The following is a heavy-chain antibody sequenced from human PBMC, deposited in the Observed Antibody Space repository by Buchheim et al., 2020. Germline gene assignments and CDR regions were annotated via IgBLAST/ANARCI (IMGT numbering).Heavy chain of an antibody. CDR1: GFTFSSFW. D-gene: IGHD6-13*01. V-gene: IGHV3-74*03. CDR2: IKSDGTIT. J-gene: IGHJ5*01. Sequence: EVQLVESGGGLVQPGGSLRLSCAASGFTFSSFWMHWVRQAPGKGLVWVSKIKSDGTITEYADSVKGRFTISRDNAKNTMDLQMNSLRGEDTAVYYCARDLSSWYLFDSWGQGIL. CDR3: ARDLSSWYLFDS.